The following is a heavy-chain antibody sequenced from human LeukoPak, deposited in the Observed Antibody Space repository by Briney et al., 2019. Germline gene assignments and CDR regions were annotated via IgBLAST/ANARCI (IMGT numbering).Heavy chain of an antibody. V-gene: IGHV3-53*01. J-gene: IGHJ4*02. CDR2: IYGGGSK. CDR3: ARDSSTEAIDY. CDR1: GFTFSSNY. Sequence: GGSLRLSCAVSGFTFSSNYMSWVRQTPGKGLEWVSVIYGGGSKYNADSVKGRFTISRDSSKNTLYLEMNNLKAEDTAVYYCARDSSTEAIDYWGQGTLVTVSS. D-gene: IGHD5-12*01.